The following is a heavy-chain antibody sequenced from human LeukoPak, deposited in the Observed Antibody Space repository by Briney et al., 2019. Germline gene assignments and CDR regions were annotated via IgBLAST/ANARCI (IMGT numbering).Heavy chain of an antibody. CDR3: APGHCSSSSCSHYFNY. D-gene: IGHD2-2*01. Sequence: GGSLRLSCAASGFSFSTYSMNWVRQAPGKGLEWVSYISTSSNTIYYADSVKGRFTFSRDNAKNSLCLQMNSPRVEDTAVYYCAPGHCSSSSCSHYFNYWGQGTLVTVSS. J-gene: IGHJ4*02. V-gene: IGHV3-48*01. CDR1: GFSFSTYS. CDR2: ISTSSNTI.